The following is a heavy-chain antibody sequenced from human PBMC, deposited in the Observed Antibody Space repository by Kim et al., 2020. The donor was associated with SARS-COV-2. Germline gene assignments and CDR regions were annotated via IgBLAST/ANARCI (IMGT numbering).Heavy chain of an antibody. CDR1: GYTFTSYA. J-gene: IGHJ4*02. Sequence: ASVKVSCKASGYTFTSYAMHWVRQAPGQRLEWMGWINAGNGNTKYSQKFQGRVTITRDTSASTAYMELSSLRSEDTAVYYCARYYYDSSGYYQFLDYWGQGTLVTVSS. CDR3: ARYYYDSSGYYQFLDY. D-gene: IGHD3-22*01. V-gene: IGHV1-3*01. CDR2: INAGNGNT.